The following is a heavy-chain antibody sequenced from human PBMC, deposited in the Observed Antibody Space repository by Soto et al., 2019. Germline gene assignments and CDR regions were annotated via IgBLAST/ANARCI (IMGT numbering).Heavy chain of an antibody. CDR3: ARQPIPLTMIVVVITRGVCGGFDP. D-gene: IGHD3-22*01. CDR1: GGSISSSSYY. Sequence: QLQLQESGPGLVKPSETLSLTCTVSGGSISSSSYYWGWIRQPPGKGLEWIGSIYYSGSTYYNPSLKSRVTISVDTSKNQFSLKLSSVTAADTAVYYCARQPIPLTMIVVVITRGVCGGFDPWGQGTLVTVSS. J-gene: IGHJ5*02. CDR2: IYYSGST. V-gene: IGHV4-39*01.